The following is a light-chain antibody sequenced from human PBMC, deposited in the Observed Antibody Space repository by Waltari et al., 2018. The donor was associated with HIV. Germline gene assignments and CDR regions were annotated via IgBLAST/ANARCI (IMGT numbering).Light chain of an antibody. V-gene: IGKV3-15*01. Sequence: EIVMTQSPATLSVSPGESATLSCRASQSVGSDFAWYQQKPGQAPRLLIYDASSRAAGVPARFRGSGSGTDFTLAISSLQSGDFAVYYCQQYNNWPYTFGQGTKLEIK. CDR2: DAS. J-gene: IGKJ2*01. CDR1: QSVGSD. CDR3: QQYNNWPYT.